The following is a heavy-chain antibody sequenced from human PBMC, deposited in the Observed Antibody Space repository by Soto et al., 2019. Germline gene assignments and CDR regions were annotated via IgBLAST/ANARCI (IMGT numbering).Heavy chain of an antibody. J-gene: IGHJ4*02. Sequence: GGSLRLSCAASGVAFSHAWMTWVRQAPGKGLEWVGRIQSITAGGTTDYAAPVKGRFAISRDDSKNTLYPQMNSLKTEDTAVYYCTTDGTSVRGVIIEVDYWGQGTLVTVSS. V-gene: IGHV3-15*01. D-gene: IGHD3-10*01. CDR1: GVAFSHAW. CDR3: TTDGTSVRGVIIEVDY. CDR2: IQSITAGGTT.